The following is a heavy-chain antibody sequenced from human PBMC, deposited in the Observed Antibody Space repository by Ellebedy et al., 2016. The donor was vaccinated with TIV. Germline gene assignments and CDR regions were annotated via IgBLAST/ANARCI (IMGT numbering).Heavy chain of an antibody. J-gene: IGHJ3*02. CDR1: GGTFSSYA. D-gene: IGHD3-22*01. CDR3: ARADYYDSSPAAFDI. V-gene: IGHV1-69*13. Sequence: SVKVSXXASGGTFSSYAISWVRQAPGQGLEWMGGIIPIFGTANYAQKFQGRVTITADESTSTAYMELSRLRSDDTAVYYCARADYYDSSPAAFDIWGQGTMVTVSS. CDR2: IIPIFGTA.